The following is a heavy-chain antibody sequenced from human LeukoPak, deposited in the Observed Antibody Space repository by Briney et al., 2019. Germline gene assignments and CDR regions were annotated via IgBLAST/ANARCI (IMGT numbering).Heavy chain of an antibody. Sequence: SVKVSCKASGGTFSSYAISWVRQAPGQGLEWMGGIIPIFGTANYAQNFQGRVTFISNTSATTAFMELSSLRSEDAAVYYCARDSGSGNNDYWGQGTLVTVSS. D-gene: IGHD1-26*01. CDR1: GGTFSSYA. V-gene: IGHV1-69*05. J-gene: IGHJ4*02. CDR3: ARDSGSGNNDY. CDR2: IIPIFGTA.